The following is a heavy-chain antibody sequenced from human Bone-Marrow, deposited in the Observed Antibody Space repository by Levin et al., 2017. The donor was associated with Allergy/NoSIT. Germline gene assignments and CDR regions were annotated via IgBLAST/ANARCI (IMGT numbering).Heavy chain of an antibody. V-gene: IGHV4-39*01. CDR2: IYYSGST. J-gene: IGHJ4*02. CDR3: ARLGRGSGWYVEWDY. Sequence: SQTLSLTCTVSGGSISSSSYYWGWIRQPPGKGLEWIGSIYYSGSTYYNPSLKSRVTISVDTSKNQFSLKLSSVTAADTAVYYCARLGRGSGWYVEWDYWGQGTLVTVSS. D-gene: IGHD6-19*01. CDR1: GGSISSSSYY.